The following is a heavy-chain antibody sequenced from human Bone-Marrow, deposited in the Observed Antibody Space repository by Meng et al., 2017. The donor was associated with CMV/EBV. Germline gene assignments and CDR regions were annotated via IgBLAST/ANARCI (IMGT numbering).Heavy chain of an antibody. J-gene: IGHJ4*02. CDR1: GGSISSYY. CDR2: IYYSGST. CDR3: ERDDGGYLHD. D-gene: IGHD3-3*01. V-gene: IGHV4-59*01. Sequence: SETLSLTCTVSGGSISSYYWSWIRQPPGKGLEWIGYIYYSGSTNYNPSLKSRVTISVDTSKNQFSLKLTSVTAADTAVYYWERDDGGYLHDWGQGTLVTVSS.